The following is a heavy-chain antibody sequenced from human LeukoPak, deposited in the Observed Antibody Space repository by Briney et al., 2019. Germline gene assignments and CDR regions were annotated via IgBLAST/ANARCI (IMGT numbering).Heavy chain of an antibody. V-gene: IGHV5-51*01. J-gene: IGHJ5*02. CDR1: GYSFTSYW. Sequence: GESLKISFKGSGYSFTSYWIGWVRQMPGKGLEWMGIIYPGDSDTRYSPSFQGQVTISADKSISTAYLQWSSLKASDTAMYYCARHAWAALGGYDFWSGYLAPFDPWGQGTLVTVSS. D-gene: IGHD3-3*01. CDR2: IYPGDSDT. CDR3: ARHAWAALGGYDFWSGYLAPFDP.